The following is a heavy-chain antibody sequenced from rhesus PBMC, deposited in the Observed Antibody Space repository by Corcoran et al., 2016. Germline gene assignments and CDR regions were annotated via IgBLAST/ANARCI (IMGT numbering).Heavy chain of an antibody. CDR1: GFTFSSYW. CDR2: INSGGGST. V-gene: IGHV3S25*01. Sequence: EVQLVESGGGLAKPGGSLSLSCAASGFTFSSYWMIWVRQAPGKGLGWVSGINSGGGSTYYADSVKGRFTISRDNSKNTLSLQRNSLRAEDTAVYYCAKEYSNRGYGLDSWGQGVVVTVSS. CDR3: AKEYSNRGYGLDS. D-gene: IGHD4-23*01. J-gene: IGHJ6*01.